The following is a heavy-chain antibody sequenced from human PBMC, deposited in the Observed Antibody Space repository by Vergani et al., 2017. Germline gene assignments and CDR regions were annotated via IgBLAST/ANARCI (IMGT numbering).Heavy chain of an antibody. J-gene: IGHJ4*02. CDR2: IQFDGSNQ. V-gene: IGHV3-30*02. D-gene: IGHD3-16*01. CDR3: AKHFRGWGIDY. Sequence: QVQLVESGGGVVQRGGSLRLSCATSGFTLSNYDMQWIRQGPGQGLEFVAFIQFDGSNQYYADSVKGRFTLSRDCSKNTLYLQMNSLRTDDTATYYCAKHFRGWGIDYWGQGTQVIVSS. CDR1: GFTLSNYD.